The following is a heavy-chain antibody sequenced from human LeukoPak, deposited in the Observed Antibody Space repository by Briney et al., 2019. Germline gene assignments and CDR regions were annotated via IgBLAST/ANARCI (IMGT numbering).Heavy chain of an antibody. V-gene: IGHV3-53*04. CDR3: ARPLSAYYYGMDV. CDR1: GFTVSSNY. CDR2: IYSGGST. Sequence: GGSLRLSCAASGFTVSSNYMSWVRQAPGKGLEWVSVIYSGGSTYYADSEKGRFTISRHNSKNTLYLQMNSLRAEDTAVYYCARPLSAYYYGMDVSGQGTTVTVSS. D-gene: IGHD1-26*01. J-gene: IGHJ6*02.